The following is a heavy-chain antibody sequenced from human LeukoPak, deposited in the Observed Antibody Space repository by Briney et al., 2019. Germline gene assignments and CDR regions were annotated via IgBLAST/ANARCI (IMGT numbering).Heavy chain of an antibody. J-gene: IGHJ6*02. CDR2: IYYSGST. V-gene: IGHV4-59*12. Sequence: SETLSLTCTVSGGSISSYYWSWIRQPPGKGLEWIGYIYYSGSTNYNPSLKSRVTISVDTSKNQFSLKLSSVTAADTAVYYCARFLWYYYGMDVWGQGTTVTVSS. CDR3: ARFLWYYYGMDV. CDR1: GGSISSYY.